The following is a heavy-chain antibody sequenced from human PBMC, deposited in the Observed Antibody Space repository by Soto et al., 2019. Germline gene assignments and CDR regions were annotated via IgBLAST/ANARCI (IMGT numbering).Heavy chain of an antibody. CDR2: ISAYNGNT. J-gene: IGHJ4*02. CDR1: GYTFTSYG. D-gene: IGHD1-26*01. CDR3: ARVGIVGAVTKIDD. V-gene: IGHV1-18*04. Sequence: ASVKVACKDSGYTFTSYGLSWVRQAPGQGLEWMGWISAYNGNTNYAQKLQGRVTMTTDTSTSTASMELRSLRSDDTAVYYCARVGIVGAVTKIDDRGQGTLVTVS.